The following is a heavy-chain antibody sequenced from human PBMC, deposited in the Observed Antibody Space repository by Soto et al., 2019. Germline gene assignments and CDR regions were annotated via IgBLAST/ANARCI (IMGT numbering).Heavy chain of an antibody. J-gene: IGHJ4*01. D-gene: IGHD1-1*01. V-gene: IGHV4-30-4*01. Sequence: PSETLSLSCTVSGGSISRGDYYWSWIRQPPGKGLEWIGYIYYSGSTYYNPSLKSRFTISVDTSKTQFSLKLSSVTAADTAVYYCARRTDAYTYFHSWRHGTLVTVSP. CDR3: ARRTDAYTYFHS. CDR1: GGSISRGDYY. CDR2: IYYSGST.